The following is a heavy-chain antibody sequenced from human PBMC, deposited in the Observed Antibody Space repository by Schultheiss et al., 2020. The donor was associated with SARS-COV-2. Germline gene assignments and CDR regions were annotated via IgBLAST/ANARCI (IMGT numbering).Heavy chain of an antibody. D-gene: IGHD7-27*01. CDR1: GFTFSNYP. V-gene: IGHV3-30*01. Sequence: GGSLRLSCAASGFTFSNYPMHWVRQAPGKGLEWVAVISYDGSNKYYADSVKGRFTISRDNSKNTLYLQMNRLRAEDTAAYYCAREMGNDLYFDYWGQGTLVTVSS. CDR2: ISYDGSNK. J-gene: IGHJ4*02. CDR3: AREMGNDLYFDY.